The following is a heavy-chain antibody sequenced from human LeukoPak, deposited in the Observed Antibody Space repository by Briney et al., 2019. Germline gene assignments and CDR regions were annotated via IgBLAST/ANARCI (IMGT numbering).Heavy chain of an antibody. Sequence: SETLSLTCTVSGGSITTSSYYWGRIRQPPWKGLEWIGIIYYSGSTYYNPSLKGRVTISVDTSKNQFSLKLSSVTAADTAVYYCARAFQARYLDLWGLGTLVTVSS. V-gene: IGHV4-39*01. J-gene: IGHJ2*01. CDR3: ARAFQARYLDL. D-gene: IGHD2/OR15-2a*01. CDR2: IYYSGST. CDR1: GGSITTSSYY.